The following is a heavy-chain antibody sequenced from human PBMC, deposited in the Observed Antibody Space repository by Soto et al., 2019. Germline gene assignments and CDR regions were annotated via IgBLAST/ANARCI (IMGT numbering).Heavy chain of an antibody. D-gene: IGHD3-3*01. CDR2: ISYDGSDK. CDR1: GFTFSSYA. CDR3: ARDEPPFYDFWSGPTRTAG. J-gene: IGHJ4*02. V-gene: IGHV3-30-3*01. Sequence: PGGSLRLSCAASGFTFSSYAMHWVRQAPGKGLEWVAVISYDGSDKYYADSVKGRFTISRDNSKNTLYLQMNSLRAEDTAVYYCARDEPPFYDFWSGPTRTAGWGQGTLVTVSS.